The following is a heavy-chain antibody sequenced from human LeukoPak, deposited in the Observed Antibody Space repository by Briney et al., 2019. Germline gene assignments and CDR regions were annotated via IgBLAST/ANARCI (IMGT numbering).Heavy chain of an antibody. D-gene: IGHD3-22*01. Sequence: GASVKVSCKASGYTFTGYYMHWVRQAPGQGLEWMGRINPNSGGTNYAQKFQGRVTMTRDTSISTAYMELSRLRSDDTAVYYCARETMIVVVTQPNFDYWGQGTLVTVSS. CDR2: INPNSGGT. J-gene: IGHJ4*02. V-gene: IGHV1-2*06. CDR1: GYTFTGYY. CDR3: ARETMIVVVTQPNFDY.